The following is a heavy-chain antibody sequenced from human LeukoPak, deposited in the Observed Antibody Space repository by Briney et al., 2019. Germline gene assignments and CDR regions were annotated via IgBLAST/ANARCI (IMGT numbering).Heavy chain of an antibody. CDR2: IKGDGSHT. D-gene: IGHD3-9*01. CDR3: VRDWDHFDFDS. Sequence: GGSLGLSCAASGFTFSNYWMHWVRQAPGKGLVWVSRIKGDGSHTIYADSVKGRFTISRDNAKNTLYLQMKSLRAEDTAVYYCVRDWDHFDFDSWGLGTLVTVSS. V-gene: IGHV3-74*01. J-gene: IGHJ5*01. CDR1: GFTFSNYW.